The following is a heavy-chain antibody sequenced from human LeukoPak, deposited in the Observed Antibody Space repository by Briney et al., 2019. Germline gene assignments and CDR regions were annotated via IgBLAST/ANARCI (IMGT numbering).Heavy chain of an antibody. V-gene: IGHV4-61*01. CDR1: GYSISSGYY. CDR3: ARADGGYVAFDY. Sequence: SETLSLTCTVSGYSISSGYYWGWIRQPPGKGLECIGYIDYSGSTNYNPSLKSRVTISVDTSKNQFSLKLTSVTAADTALYYCARADGGYVAFDYWGQGTLVTVSS. D-gene: IGHD5-12*01. J-gene: IGHJ4*02. CDR2: IDYSGST.